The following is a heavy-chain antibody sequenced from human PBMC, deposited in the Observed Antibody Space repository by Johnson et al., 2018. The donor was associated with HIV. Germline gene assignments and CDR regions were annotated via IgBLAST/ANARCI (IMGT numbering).Heavy chain of an antibody. CDR1: GFTFSSYA. V-gene: IGHV3-30-3*01. CDR3: AREWMAGDAFDI. D-gene: IGHD5-24*01. Sequence: QVQLVESGGGLVQPGGSLRLSCAASGFTFSSYAMHWVRQAPGKGLEWVAVISYDGNNQYYRDSVKGRFTISRDNSKNTLYMQMNSLRAEDTAVYYCAREWMAGDAFDIWGQGTVVTVSS. CDR2: ISYDGNNQ. J-gene: IGHJ3*02.